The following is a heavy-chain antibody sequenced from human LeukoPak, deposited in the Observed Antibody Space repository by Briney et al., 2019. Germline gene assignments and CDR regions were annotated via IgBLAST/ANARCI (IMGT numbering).Heavy chain of an antibody. CDR3: AKEGAYCGGDCYGVFDY. CDR1: GFTFSNYA. Sequence: GGSLRLSCAASGFTFSNYAVTWVRQAPGKGLEWVSAISNRGGTTYYADSVKGRFTISRDNSKNTLYLQMNGLRAEDTAVYYCAKEGAYCGGDCYGVFDYWGQGTLATVSS. V-gene: IGHV3-23*01. J-gene: IGHJ4*02. D-gene: IGHD2-21*02. CDR2: ISNRGGTT.